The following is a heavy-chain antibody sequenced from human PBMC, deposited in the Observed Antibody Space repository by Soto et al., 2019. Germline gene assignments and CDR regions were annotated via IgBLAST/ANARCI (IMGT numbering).Heavy chain of an antibody. CDR3: TRGGTSQNSYYWHMDV. CDR2: GRNKANSYTT. CDR1: GFTFSDHY. J-gene: IGHJ6*03. D-gene: IGHD2-15*01. Sequence: EVQLVQSGGGLVQPGGSLRLSCAASGFTFSDHYMDWVRQAPGKGLEWVGRGRNKANSYTTEYAASVKGRFTVSRDDSKNLLFLQLNSLNTEDTAVYYCTRGGTSQNSYYWHMDVWGQGTTVTVSS. V-gene: IGHV3-72*01.